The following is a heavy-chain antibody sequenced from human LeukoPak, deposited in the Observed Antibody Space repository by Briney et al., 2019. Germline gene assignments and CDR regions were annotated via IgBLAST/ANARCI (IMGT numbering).Heavy chain of an antibody. V-gene: IGHV3-30*04. J-gene: IGHJ4*02. CDR1: GFSFHYYA. CDR2: ISYDGSNK. Sequence: PGGSLRLSCAASGFSFHYYAMHWVRQAPGKGLEWVAVISYDGSNKYYADSVKGRFTISRDNSKNTLYLQMNSLRAEDTAVYYCASVGATTVYFDYWGQGTLVTVSS. D-gene: IGHD1-26*01. CDR3: ASVGATTVYFDY.